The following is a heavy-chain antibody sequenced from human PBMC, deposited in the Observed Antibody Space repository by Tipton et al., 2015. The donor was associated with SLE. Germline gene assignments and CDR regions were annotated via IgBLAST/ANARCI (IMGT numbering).Heavy chain of an antibody. Sequence: TLSLTCAVSGYSISSGYYWGWIRQPPGKGMEWIGRIYHSGSTYYNPSLKSRVTISVDTSKNQFSLKLSSVTAADTAVYYCARDGREDAFDIWGQGTMVTVSS. CDR2: IYHSGST. D-gene: IGHD5-24*01. CDR3: ARDGREDAFDI. CDR1: GYSISSGYY. J-gene: IGHJ3*02. V-gene: IGHV4-38-2*02.